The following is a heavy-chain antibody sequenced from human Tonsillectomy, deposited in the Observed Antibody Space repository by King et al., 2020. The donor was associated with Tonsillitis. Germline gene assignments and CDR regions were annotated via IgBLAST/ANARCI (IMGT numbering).Heavy chain of an antibody. CDR2: ISYDGSNK. J-gene: IGHJ4*02. V-gene: IGHV3-30*04. D-gene: IGHD3-22*01. CDR3: AREAYDSSGYSQGYFDY. Sequence: VQLVESGGGVVQPGRSLRLSCAASGFTFSSYAMHWVRQAPGKGLEWLAVISYDGSNKYYADSVKGRFTISRDNSKNTLYLQMNSLRAEDTAVYYCAREAYDSSGYSQGYFDYWGQGTLVTVSS. CDR1: GFTFSSYA.